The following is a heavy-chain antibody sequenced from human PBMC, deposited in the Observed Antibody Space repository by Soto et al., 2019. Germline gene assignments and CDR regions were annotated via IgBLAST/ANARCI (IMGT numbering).Heavy chain of an antibody. Sequence: SETLSLTCTVSGGSVNSPNYYWGWIRQPPGKGLEWIGYIYYSGSTYYNPSLKSRVTISVDTSKNQFSLKLSSVTAADTAVYYCARDHGYCSSTSCYTHFDYWGQGTLVTVSS. V-gene: IGHV4-30-4*08. J-gene: IGHJ4*02. CDR1: GGSVNSPNYY. CDR2: IYYSGST. CDR3: ARDHGYCSSTSCYTHFDY. D-gene: IGHD2-2*02.